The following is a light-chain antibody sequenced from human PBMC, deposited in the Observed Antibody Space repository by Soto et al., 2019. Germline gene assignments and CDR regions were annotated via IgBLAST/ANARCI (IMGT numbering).Light chain of an antibody. CDR3: QQRSNWPSMYT. CDR2: AAA. CDR1: QSVSSY. J-gene: IGKJ2*01. Sequence: EIVLTQSPATLSLSPGERATLSCRASQSVSSYLAWYQQKPGQAPRLLIYAAANRAPGIPARFSGSGSGTDFALTISSLEPEDFAVYYCQQRSNWPSMYTFGQGTKLEIK. V-gene: IGKV3-11*01.